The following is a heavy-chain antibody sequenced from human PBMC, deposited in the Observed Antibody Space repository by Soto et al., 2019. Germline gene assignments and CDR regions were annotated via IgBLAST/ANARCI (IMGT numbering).Heavy chain of an antibody. CDR1: GFTFRSYG. Sequence: QVQLVESGGGVVQPGRSLRLSCAASGFTFRSYGMHWVRQAPGKGLEWVALSSYDGSNQYYADSVKGRFTISRDDSKNTLYLQMNSLRAEDTAVYYCAKDREHQLVRGWFDPWGQGTLVTVSP. CDR3: AKDREHQLVRGWFDP. V-gene: IGHV3-30*18. D-gene: IGHD6-13*01. CDR2: SSYDGSNQ. J-gene: IGHJ5*02.